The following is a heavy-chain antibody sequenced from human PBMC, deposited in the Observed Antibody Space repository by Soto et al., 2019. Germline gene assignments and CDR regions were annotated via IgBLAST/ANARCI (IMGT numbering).Heavy chain of an antibody. Sequence: PGGSLRLSCAASGFTFSSYAMSWVRQAPGKGLEWVSAISGRGGSTYYADSGKGRFTISRDNSKNTLYLPMDSPRAEATAGYYCAKASWCCSSTSCYIRHGPRHGMDVWGQGITVTVSS. J-gene: IGHJ6*02. CDR1: GFTFSSYA. CDR3: AKASWCCSSTSCYIRHGPRHGMDV. D-gene: IGHD2-2*02. CDR2: ISGRGGST. V-gene: IGHV3-23*01.